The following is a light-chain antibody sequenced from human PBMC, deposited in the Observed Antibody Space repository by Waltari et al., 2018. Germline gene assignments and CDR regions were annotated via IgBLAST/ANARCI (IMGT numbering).Light chain of an antibody. Sequence: IQLTQSPSSLASSVGDRVTITRRASQDISSYLAWYRQKAGKAPELLIYGASTLQSGVPSRFSGSGSGTDFTLTISSLQPEDFATYYCQQLSTYPRAFGQGTKVEIK. V-gene: IGKV1-9*01. CDR1: QDISSY. CDR2: GAS. J-gene: IGKJ1*01. CDR3: QQLSTYPRA.